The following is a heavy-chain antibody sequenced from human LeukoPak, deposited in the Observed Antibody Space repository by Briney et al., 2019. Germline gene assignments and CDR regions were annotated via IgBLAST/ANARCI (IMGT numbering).Heavy chain of an antibody. D-gene: IGHD6-6*01. CDR1: GFTFDDYA. CDR3: VKAPNSYGSSRTFFEF. CDR2: ITWNSRGI. Sequence: PGGSLRLSCAASGFTFDDYAMRWVRHGPGGGLEWVSGITWNSRGIDYADSVKGRFTISRDSAKNFLFLQMNSLRAEDTALYYCVKAPNSYGSSRTFFEFWGQGTLVTVSS. J-gene: IGHJ4*02. V-gene: IGHV3-9*01.